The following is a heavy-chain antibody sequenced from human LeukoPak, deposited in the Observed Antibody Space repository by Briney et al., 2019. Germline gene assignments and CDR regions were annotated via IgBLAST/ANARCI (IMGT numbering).Heavy chain of an antibody. J-gene: IGHJ4*02. D-gene: IGHD4-23*01. V-gene: IGHV3-74*01. CDR2: MNSDASST. CDR1: GFTFTNYW. CDR3: ARGPDYGGPL. Sequence: GGSLRLSCVASGFTFTNYWMHWVRQAPGKGLVWVARMNSDASSTSYADSVKGRFSISRDNAKKTLYLQMDSLRAEDTAVYYCARGPDYGGPLRGQGTLVTVSP.